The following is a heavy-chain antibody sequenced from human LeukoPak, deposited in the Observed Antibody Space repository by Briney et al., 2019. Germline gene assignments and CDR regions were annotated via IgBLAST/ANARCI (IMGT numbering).Heavy chain of an antibody. CDR2: INPNSGGT. J-gene: IGHJ6*03. CDR3: ARHVYCRSTSCPYYYYYMDV. D-gene: IGHD2-2*01. CDR1: GYTFTDYY. Sequence: GASVKVSCKASGYTFTDYYMHWVRQAPGQGLEWMGRINPNSGGTNYAQKFQGRVTMTRDTSISTAYMELSRLRSDDTAVYYCARHVYCRSTSCPYYYYYMDVWGKGTTVTVSS. V-gene: IGHV1-2*06.